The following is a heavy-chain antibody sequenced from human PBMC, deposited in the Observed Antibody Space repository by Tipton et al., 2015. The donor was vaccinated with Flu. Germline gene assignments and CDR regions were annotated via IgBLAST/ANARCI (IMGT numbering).Heavy chain of an antibody. Sequence: LRLSCTVSGGSISSYYWSWIRQPPGKGLECIGYIYYSGSTNYNPSLKSRVTMSVDTSKNQFSLKVNSVTAADMAVYYCARGELVFDYWGQGTLVAVSS. CDR2: IYYSGST. CDR3: ARGELVFDY. V-gene: IGHV4-59*13. D-gene: IGHD1-26*01. J-gene: IGHJ4*02. CDR1: GGSISSYY.